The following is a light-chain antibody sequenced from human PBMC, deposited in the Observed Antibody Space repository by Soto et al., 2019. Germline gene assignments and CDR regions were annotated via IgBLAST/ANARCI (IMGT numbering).Light chain of an antibody. J-gene: IGKJ1*01. CDR3: QQYGSSPWT. CDR2: GAS. CDR1: QSVSSSY. Sequence: DIVLTQSPGTLSLSPGDRATLSCRASQSVSSSYLAWYQQTPGQAPRLLIYGASSRATGIPDRFSGSGSGTDFTLTISRLEPEDFAVYYCQQYGSSPWTFGQGTKVEIK. V-gene: IGKV3-20*01.